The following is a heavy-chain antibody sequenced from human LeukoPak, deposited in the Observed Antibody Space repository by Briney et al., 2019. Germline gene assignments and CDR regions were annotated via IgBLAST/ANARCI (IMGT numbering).Heavy chain of an antibody. D-gene: IGHD5-24*01. J-gene: IGHJ4*02. CDR2: IIPIFGTA. V-gene: IGHV1-69*13. CDR1: GGTFSSYA. CDR3: ASGPRVEMATITAY. Sequence: SVKVSCKASGGTFSSYAISWVRQAPGQGLEWMGGIIPIFGTANYAQKFQGRVTITADESTSTAYMELSSLRSEDTAVYYCASGPRVEMATITAYWGQGTLVTVSS.